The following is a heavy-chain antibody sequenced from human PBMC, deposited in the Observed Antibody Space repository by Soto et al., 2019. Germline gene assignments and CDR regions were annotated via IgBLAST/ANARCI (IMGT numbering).Heavy chain of an antibody. V-gene: IGHV4-59*01. Sequence: QVQLQESGPGLVKPSETLSLTCTVSGGSISSYYWSWIRQPPGKGPEWIGYIYYSGSTNYNPSLKSRVTISVDTSKNQFSLKLSSVTAADTAVYYCARRSWVFGDGYGMDVWGQGTTVTVSS. CDR1: GGSISSYY. CDR3: ARRSWVFGDGYGMDV. D-gene: IGHD3-10*01. CDR2: IYYSGST. J-gene: IGHJ6*02.